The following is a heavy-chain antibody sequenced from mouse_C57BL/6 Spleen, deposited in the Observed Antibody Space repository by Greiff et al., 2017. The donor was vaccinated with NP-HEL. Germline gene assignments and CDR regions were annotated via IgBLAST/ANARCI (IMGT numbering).Heavy chain of an antibody. J-gene: IGHJ4*01. D-gene: IGHD2-4*01. CDR3: ARIYDYGGDYYAMDD. CDR2: IDPSDRYT. V-gene: IGHV1-69*01. CDR1: GYTFTSYW. Sequence: QVQLKQPGAELVMPGASVKLSCKASGYTFTSYWMHWVKQRPGQGLEWIGEIDPSDRYTNYNQKFKGKATLTVDKSSSTAYMQLSSLTSEDSAVYYCARIYDYGGDYYAMDDWGQGTSVTVSS.